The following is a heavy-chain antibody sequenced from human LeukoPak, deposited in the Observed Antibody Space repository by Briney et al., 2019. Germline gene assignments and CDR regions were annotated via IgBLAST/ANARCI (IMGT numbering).Heavy chain of an antibody. V-gene: IGHV4-59*08. D-gene: IGHD2-2*01. J-gene: IGHJ6*02. Sequence: SETLSLTCIVSGGSISTYYWSWIRQPPGKGLEWIGYIYYSGSTNYNPSLKSRVTISVDTSKNQFSLKLSSVTAADTAVYYCASSTSTYYYYYYGMDVWGQGTTVTVSS. CDR2: IYYSGST. CDR3: ASSTSTYYYYYYGMDV. CDR1: GGSISTYY.